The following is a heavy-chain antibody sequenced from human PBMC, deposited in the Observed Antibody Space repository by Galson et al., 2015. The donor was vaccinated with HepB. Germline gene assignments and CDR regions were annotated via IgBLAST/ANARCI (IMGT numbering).Heavy chain of an antibody. CDR2: IYWDDDK. V-gene: IGHV2-5*02. D-gene: IGHD3-9*01. CDR3: AHAVGSHGGLRYFDWLFEAFDI. J-gene: IGHJ3*02. Sequence: PALVKPTQTLTLTCTFSGFSLSTSGVGVGWIRQPPGKALEWLALIYWDDDKRYSPSLKSRLTITKDTSKNQVVLTMTNMDPVDTATYYCAHAVGSHGGLRYFDWLFEAFDIWGQGTMVTVSS. CDR1: GFSLSTSGVG.